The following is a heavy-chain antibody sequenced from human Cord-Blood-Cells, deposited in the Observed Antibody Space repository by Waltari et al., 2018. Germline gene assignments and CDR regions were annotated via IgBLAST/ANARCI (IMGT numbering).Heavy chain of an antibody. V-gene: IGHV4-61*01. Sequence: QVQLQESGPGLVKPSETLSLTCTVSGGSVSSGSYYWSWIRQPPGKGLEWIGYIYYSGSTNYNPSLKSRVTISLDTSKNQFSLKLSSVTAADTAVYYCARDSGNWYFDLWGRGTLVTVSS. CDR3: ARDSGNWYFDL. D-gene: IGHD1-26*01. J-gene: IGHJ2*01. CDR2: IYYSGST. CDR1: GGSVSSGSYY.